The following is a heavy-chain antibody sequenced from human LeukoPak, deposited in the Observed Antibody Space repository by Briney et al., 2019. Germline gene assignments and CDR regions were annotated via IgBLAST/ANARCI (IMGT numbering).Heavy chain of an antibody. V-gene: IGHV3-30*10. D-gene: IGHD3-10*01. CDR2: ISNDGSIQ. CDR1: GFTPRYYA. J-gene: IGHJ3*01. CDR3: ATGPDPVVRGPRRAFDL. Sequence: GRSLRLSCAASGFTPRYYAKHWVPQAPRKRLEWVAVISNDGSIQYSTDSVKGRSIISRDHSKNRMYLQMNSLRAHKPPLSNFATGPDPVVRGPRRAFDLWGQGTRVTVSS.